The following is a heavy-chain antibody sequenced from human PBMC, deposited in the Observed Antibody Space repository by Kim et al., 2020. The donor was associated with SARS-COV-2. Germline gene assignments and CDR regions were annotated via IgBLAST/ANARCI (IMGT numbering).Heavy chain of an antibody. D-gene: IGHD2-2*01. V-gene: IGHV3-11*06. J-gene: IGHJ6*02. CDR3: AKYQLPTLYYYYGMDV. Sequence: SVKGRFTISRENAKNSLYLQMNSLRAEDTAVYYCAKYQLPTLYYYYGMDVWGQGTTVTVSS.